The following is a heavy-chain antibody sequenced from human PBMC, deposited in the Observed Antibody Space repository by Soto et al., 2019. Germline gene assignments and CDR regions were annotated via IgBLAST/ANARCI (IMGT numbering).Heavy chain of an antibody. D-gene: IGHD6-19*01. CDR3: AKDQVPIAVAGTCAFDI. V-gene: IGHV3-23*01. Sequence: GGSLRLSCAASGFTFSSYAMSWVRQAPGKGLEWVSAISGGGGSTYYADSVKGPFTISRDNSKNTPYLQMNSLRAEDTAVYYCAKDQVPIAVAGTCAFDIWGQGTMVTVSS. J-gene: IGHJ3*02. CDR1: GFTFSSYA. CDR2: ISGGGGST.